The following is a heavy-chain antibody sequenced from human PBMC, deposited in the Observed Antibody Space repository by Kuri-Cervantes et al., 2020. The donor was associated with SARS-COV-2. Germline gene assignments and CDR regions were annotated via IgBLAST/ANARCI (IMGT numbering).Heavy chain of an antibody. CDR1: GFTFSNYA. CDR3: AKQYSSGWWGDY. D-gene: IGHD6-19*01. CDR2: ISGSGGST. J-gene: IGHJ4*02. Sequence: GESLKISCAASGFTFSNYAMSWVRQAPGKGLEWVSAISGSGGSTYYADSVKGRFTISRDNSKNTLYLQMNSLRAEDTAVCYCAKQYSSGWWGDYRGQGTLVTVSS. V-gene: IGHV3-23*01.